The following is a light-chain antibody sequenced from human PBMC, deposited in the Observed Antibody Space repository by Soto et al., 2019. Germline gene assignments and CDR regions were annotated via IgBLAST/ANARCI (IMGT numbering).Light chain of an antibody. V-gene: IGLV2-11*01. CDR2: DVS. CDR1: SSDVGGYDF. Sequence: QSALTQPRSVSGSPGQSVTISCTGSSSDVGGYDFVSWYQQHPGKAPKLMISDVSERPSGVPDRFSGSKSANTASLTISGLQAEDEADYYCSSYTRSSTWVFGGGTKLTVL. J-gene: IGLJ3*02. CDR3: SSYTRSSTWV.